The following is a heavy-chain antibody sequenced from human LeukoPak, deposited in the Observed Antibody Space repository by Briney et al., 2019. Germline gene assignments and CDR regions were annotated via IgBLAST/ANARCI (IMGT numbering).Heavy chain of an antibody. D-gene: IGHD1-26*01. V-gene: IGHV1-18*01. Sequence: GASVKVSCKASGYNFAVYGMTWVRQAPGQGLEWMGWNNGFNGAANYAQTLQGRVTMTTDKSTATAYLELTSLKSVDTAIYFCARGGGVGATIDYWGQGTLVTVSS. J-gene: IGHJ4*02. CDR3: ARGGGVGATIDY. CDR1: GYNFAVYG. CDR2: NNGFNGAA.